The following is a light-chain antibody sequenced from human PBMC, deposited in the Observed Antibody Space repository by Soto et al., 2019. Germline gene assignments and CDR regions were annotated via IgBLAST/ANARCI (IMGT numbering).Light chain of an antibody. Sequence: QMTQSPATLAASVGDRVSITCRASQSIDTWLAWYQQKPGKAPNLLIYKASSLESGVSSRFSGSGSGTEFTLTISSLQPEDFGTYYCQEYRNDYGTFGQGTKVEIK. V-gene: IGKV1-5*03. CDR1: QSIDTW. CDR2: KAS. CDR3: QEYRNDYGT. J-gene: IGKJ1*01.